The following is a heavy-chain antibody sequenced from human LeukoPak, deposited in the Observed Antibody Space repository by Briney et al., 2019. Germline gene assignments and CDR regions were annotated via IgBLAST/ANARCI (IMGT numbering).Heavy chain of an antibody. CDR2: INHSGST. Sequence: SETLSLTCAVYGGSFSGYYWSWIRQPPGKGLEWIGEINHSGSTNYNPSLKSRVTISIDTSKNQFSLKLSSVTAADTAVYYCARSAYCSGGSCYATGLFGDWGQGTLVTVSS. J-gene: IGHJ4*02. V-gene: IGHV4-34*01. D-gene: IGHD2-15*01. CDR3: ARSAYCSGGSCYATGLFGD. CDR1: GGSFSGYY.